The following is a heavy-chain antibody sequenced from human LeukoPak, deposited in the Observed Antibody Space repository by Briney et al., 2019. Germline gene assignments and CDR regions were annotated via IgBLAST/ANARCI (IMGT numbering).Heavy chain of an antibody. V-gene: IGHV4-39*07. Sequence: SETLSLTCTVSGGSINTVSFYWAWIRQPPGRGLEYIASIYYDGSTDYSPSLKSRVTISADMSTNQFSLSLNSATAADTAVYFCARDERYGYNYNFNYWGQGTLDTVSS. J-gene: IGHJ4*02. CDR3: ARDERYGYNYNFNY. CDR2: IYYDGST. D-gene: IGHD5-24*01. CDR1: GGSINTVSFY.